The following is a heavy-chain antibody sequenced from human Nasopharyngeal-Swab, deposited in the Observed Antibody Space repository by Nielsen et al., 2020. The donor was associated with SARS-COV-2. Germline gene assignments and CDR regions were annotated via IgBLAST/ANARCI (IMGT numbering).Heavy chain of an antibody. CDR2: IYYSGTT. V-gene: IGHV4-59*01. CDR3: ARARGGYCSGGSCYFDY. Sequence: SETLSLTCTVSGDSIRGYYWSWIRQPPGKGLEWIGYIYYSGTTNYNPSLKSRVTISVDTSNNQFSLKLSSVTAADTAVYYCARARGGYCSGGSCYFDYWGQGTLVTVSS. CDR1: GDSIRGYY. J-gene: IGHJ4*02. D-gene: IGHD2-15*01.